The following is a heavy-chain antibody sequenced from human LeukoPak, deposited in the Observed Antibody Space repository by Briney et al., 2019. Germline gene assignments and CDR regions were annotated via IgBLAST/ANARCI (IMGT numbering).Heavy chain of an antibody. V-gene: IGHV3-23*01. J-gene: IGHJ6*02. D-gene: IGHD1-1*01. CDR2: ISGSGVST. Sequence: GGPLRLSRAAWGFTFRNYAMIWVRHAPGKGLEWVSAISGSGVSTYYADSVKGRFTISRDNSKNTLYLQMNSLRAEDTAVYYCAKNEEGYYYYGMDVWGQGTTVTVSS. CDR3: AKNEEGYYYYGMDV. CDR1: GFTFRNYA.